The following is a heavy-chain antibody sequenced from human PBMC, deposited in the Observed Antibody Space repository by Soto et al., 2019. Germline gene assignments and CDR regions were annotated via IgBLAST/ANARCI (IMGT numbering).Heavy chain of an antibody. J-gene: IGHJ6*02. CDR1: GFTFSSYG. V-gene: IGHV3-48*02. D-gene: IGHD2-2*01. CDR3: ARDIVVVPAAMLGYYYYGMDV. Sequence: GGSLRLSCAASGFTFSSYGMHWVRQAPGKGLEWVSDISNGRSTIYYADSVKGRFTISRDNAKNSLYLQMNSLRDEDTAVYYCARDIVVVPAAMLGYYYYGMDVWGQGTTVTVSS. CDR2: ISNGRSTI.